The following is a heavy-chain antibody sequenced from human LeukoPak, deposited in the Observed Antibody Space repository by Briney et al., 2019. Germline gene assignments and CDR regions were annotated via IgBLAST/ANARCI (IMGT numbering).Heavy chain of an antibody. CDR3: ARMKVIKGASLDY. CDR2: ISFDETKK. D-gene: IGHD2-21*01. J-gene: IGHJ4*02. CDR1: GFSFSKYA. Sequence: PGGYLRLSCAASGFSFSKYAMHWVRQAPGKGLEWVAVISFDETKKYYADSVKGRFTISRDNSNNTLFLQMNSVKTEDTAVYFCARMKVIKGASLDYWGQGSLVTVSS. V-gene: IGHV3-30-3*01.